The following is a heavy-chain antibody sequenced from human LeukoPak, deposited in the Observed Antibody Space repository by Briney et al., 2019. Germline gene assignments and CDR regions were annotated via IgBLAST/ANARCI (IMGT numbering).Heavy chain of an antibody. Sequence: KPSETLSLTCTVSGGSISSYYWSWIRQPAGKGLEWIGRIYTSGSTNYNPSFKSRVTMSVDTSKNQFSLKLSSVTAADTAVYYCARDLDIVVVPAAPGGYMDVWGKGTTVTVSS. CDR2: IYTSGST. D-gene: IGHD2-2*03. CDR1: GGSISSYY. CDR3: ARDLDIVVVPAAPGGYMDV. J-gene: IGHJ6*03. V-gene: IGHV4-4*07.